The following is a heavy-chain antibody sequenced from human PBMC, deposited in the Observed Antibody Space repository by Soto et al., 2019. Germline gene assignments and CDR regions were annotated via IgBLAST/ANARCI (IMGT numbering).Heavy chain of an antibody. CDR1: GFTFSFYA. CDR3: VKGEYYYDPTGYYPFDH. D-gene: IGHD3-22*01. CDR2: ISTDGGNT. J-gene: IGHJ4*02. V-gene: IGHV3-64D*06. Sequence: GGSLRLSCSASGFTFSFYAMHWVRQAPGKGLEFVSAISTDGGNTHYADSVNGRFTISRDNSKNTQYLQMSSLTAEDTAVYYCVKGEYYYDPTGYYPFDHWGQGTLVTVS.